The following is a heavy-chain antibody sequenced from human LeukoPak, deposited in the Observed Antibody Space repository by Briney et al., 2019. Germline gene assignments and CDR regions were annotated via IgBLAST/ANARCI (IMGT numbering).Heavy chain of an antibody. Sequence: SETLSLTCTVSGGSISSYYWSWIRQPPGKGLEWIGYIYYSGSTNYNPSLKSRVTISVDTSKNQFSLKLSSVTAADTAVYYCARDGHATYYYYGMDVWGQGTTVTVSS. V-gene: IGHV4-59*01. CDR3: ARDGHATYYYYGMDV. J-gene: IGHJ6*02. CDR1: GGSISSYY. CDR2: IYYSGST. D-gene: IGHD2-15*01.